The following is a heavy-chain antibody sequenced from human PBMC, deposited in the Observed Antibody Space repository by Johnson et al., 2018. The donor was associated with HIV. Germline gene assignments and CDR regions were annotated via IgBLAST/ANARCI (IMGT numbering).Heavy chain of an antibody. V-gene: IGHV3-13*01. CDR2: IGTAGDT. J-gene: IGHJ3*02. D-gene: IGHD4-23*01. CDR3: VKPPREVTVVDAFDI. CDR1: GFTFSSYD. Sequence: EVQVVESGGGLVQPGGSLRLSCAASGFTFSSYDMHWVRQATGKGLEWVSAIGTAGDTYYPGSVKGRFTISRDNSKNTLFLQMNSLRPEDTALYSCVKPPREVTVVDAFDIWGQGTMVTVSS.